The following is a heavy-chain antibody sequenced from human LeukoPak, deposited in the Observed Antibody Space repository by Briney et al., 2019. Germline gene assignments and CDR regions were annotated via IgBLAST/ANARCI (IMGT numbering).Heavy chain of an antibody. CDR3: AQQVGYCSSGSCYFTY. CDR1: GFSFNTYA. J-gene: IGHJ1*01. D-gene: IGHD2-15*01. Sequence: GGSLRLSCAASGFSFNTYAMSWVRQAPGKGLGWVSAISNTGGSTYYADSVKGRFTISRDKSKNTLSLQMNSLRAEDTAVYYCAQQVGYCSSGSCYFTYWGQGTLVTVSS. V-gene: IGHV3-23*01. CDR2: ISNTGGST.